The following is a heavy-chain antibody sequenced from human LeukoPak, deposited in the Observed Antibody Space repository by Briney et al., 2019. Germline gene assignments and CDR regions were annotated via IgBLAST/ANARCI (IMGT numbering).Heavy chain of an antibody. CDR3: ARAPHYYGSSGYYQYNWFDP. V-gene: IGHV3-53*04. Sequence: GGSLRLSCAASGFTVSSNYMSWVRQAPGKGLEWVSVIYSGGSTYYADSVKGRFTISRHNSKNTLYLQMNSLRAEDTAVYYCARAPHYYGSSGYYQYNWFDPWGQGTLVTVSS. CDR2: IYSGGST. D-gene: IGHD3-22*01. CDR1: GFTVSSNY. J-gene: IGHJ5*02.